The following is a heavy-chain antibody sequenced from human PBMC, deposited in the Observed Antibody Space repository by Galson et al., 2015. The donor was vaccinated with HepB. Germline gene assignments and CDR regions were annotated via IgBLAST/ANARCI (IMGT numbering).Heavy chain of an antibody. Sequence: SVKVSCKASGGTFSSYAIGWVRQAPGQGLEWMGGIIPIFGTANYAQKFQGRVTITADESTSTAYMELSSLRSEDTAVYYCAVGSLAVAGKGSSWFDPWGQGTLVTVSS. J-gene: IGHJ5*02. CDR3: AVGSLAVAGKGSSWFDP. CDR1: GGTFSSYA. CDR2: IIPIFGTA. D-gene: IGHD6-19*01. V-gene: IGHV1-69*13.